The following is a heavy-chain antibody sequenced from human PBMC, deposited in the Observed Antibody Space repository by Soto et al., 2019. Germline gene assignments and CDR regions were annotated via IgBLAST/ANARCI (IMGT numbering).Heavy chain of an antibody. D-gene: IGHD2-2*01. CDR3: ARETARRPPELVVPAAKTYYYYGMDV. Sequence: SETLSLTCTVSGGSISSGDYYWSWIRQPPGKGLEWIGYIYYSGSTYSNPSLKSRGNISVDTSKNQFSLKLSSVTAADTAVYYCARETARRPPELVVPAAKTYYYYGMDVWGQGTTVTVSS. J-gene: IGHJ6*02. CDR1: GGSISSGDYY. V-gene: IGHV4-30-4*01. CDR2: IYYSGST.